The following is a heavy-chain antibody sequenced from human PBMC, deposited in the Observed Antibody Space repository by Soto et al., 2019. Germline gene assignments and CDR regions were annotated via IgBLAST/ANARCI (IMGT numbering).Heavy chain of an antibody. D-gene: IGHD2-2*02. CDR3: ARGSCSSTSCYKEYYFDL. V-gene: IGHV1-69*01. J-gene: IGHJ4*02. CDR1: GGTFSGYA. CDR2: IVPMFGTS. Sequence: QVQLVQSGAEVKKPGSSVKVSCKASGGTFSGYAISWVRQAPGQRLEWMGEIVPMFGTSNYAQKFQGRVTITVDESTSTAYMELSSLRSEDTAVYYCARGSCSSTSCYKEYYFDLWGQGTLVTVSS.